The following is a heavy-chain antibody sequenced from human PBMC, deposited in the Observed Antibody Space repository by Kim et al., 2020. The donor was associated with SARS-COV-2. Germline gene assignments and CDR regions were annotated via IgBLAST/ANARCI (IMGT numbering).Heavy chain of an antibody. J-gene: IGHJ4*02. CDR2: IYHSGST. CDR1: GGSISSSNW. CDR3: ARDPYSGSWGFDY. V-gene: IGHV4-4*02. Sequence: LRRTLSLTCAVSGGSISSSNWWSWVRQPPGKGLEWIGEIYHSGSTNYNPSLKSRVTISVDKSKNQFSLKLSSVTAADTAVYYCARDPYSGSWGFDYWGQGTLVTVSS. D-gene: IGHD1-26*01.